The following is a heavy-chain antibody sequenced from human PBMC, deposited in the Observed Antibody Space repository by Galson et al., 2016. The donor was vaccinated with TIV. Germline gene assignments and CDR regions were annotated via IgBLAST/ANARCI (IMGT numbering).Heavy chain of an antibody. CDR2: VNWNGLGT. Sequence: SLRLSCAASGFMFDDFDMAWVRQGPGRGLEWVSSVNWNGLGTSYADSVKGRFTISRDSAKNSLYLQMDSLGAEDTALYYCARVASCDGTCYYFDSWGQGTLVAVSS. CDR1: GFMFDDFD. D-gene: IGHD2-21*01. CDR3: ARVASCDGTCYYFDS. J-gene: IGHJ4*02. V-gene: IGHV3-20*04.